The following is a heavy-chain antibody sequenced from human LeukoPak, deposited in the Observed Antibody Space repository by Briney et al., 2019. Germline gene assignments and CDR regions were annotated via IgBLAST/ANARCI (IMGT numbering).Heavy chain of an antibody. Sequence: ASVKVSCKVSGDSLINLSTHWVRQAPGQGLEWVGGLDPEDGETIYAQKFQGRVTMTEDTSTGTVYMELSSLRSEDTAVYYCTSRTGLRYFDPIKYWGQGTQVTVSS. V-gene: IGHV1-24*01. D-gene: IGHD3-9*01. CDR1: GDSLINLS. J-gene: IGHJ4*02. CDR2: LDPEDGET. CDR3: TSRTGLRYFDPIKY.